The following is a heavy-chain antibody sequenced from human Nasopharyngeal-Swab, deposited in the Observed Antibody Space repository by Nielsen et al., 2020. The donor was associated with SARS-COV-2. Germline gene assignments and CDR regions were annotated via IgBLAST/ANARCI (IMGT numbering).Heavy chain of an antibody. CDR3: ARGNWNLDF. D-gene: IGHD1-1*01. J-gene: IGHJ4*02. CDR1: GFTLSSYW. CDR2: IKEDGGEK. V-gene: IGHV3-7*03. Sequence: GESLKISCAASGFTLSSYWMTWVRQAPGKGLEWVANIKEDGGEKYYVDSVKGRFTISRDNAKNSLHPQMNSLRAEDTALYYCARGNWNLDFWGQGTLVTVSS.